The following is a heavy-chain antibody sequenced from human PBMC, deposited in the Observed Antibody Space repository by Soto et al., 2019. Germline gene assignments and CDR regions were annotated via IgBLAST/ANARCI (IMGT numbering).Heavy chain of an antibody. J-gene: IGHJ4*02. D-gene: IGHD5-18*01. CDR1: GGSISSGGYS. V-gene: IGHV4-30-2*01. Sequence: PSETLSLTCAVSGGSISSGGYSWSWIRQPPGKGLECIGYIYHSGSTYYNPSLKSRVTISVDRSKNQFSLKLSSVTAADTAVYYGARHDGYEAFDYWGQGTLVTVSS. CDR3: ARHDGYEAFDY. CDR2: IYHSGST.